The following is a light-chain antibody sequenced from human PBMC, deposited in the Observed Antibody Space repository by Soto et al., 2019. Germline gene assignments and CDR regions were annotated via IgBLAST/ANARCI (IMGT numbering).Light chain of an antibody. CDR3: QQYNNWPLT. CDR1: QNINNN. V-gene: IGKV3-15*01. J-gene: IGKJ4*01. Sequence: EIVMTQSPATLSVSPGERATLSCRASQNINNNLAWYQQKPGQGPRLLFYGASSRATGIPARFSGSGSGTGFTLTISSRQSEDFAIYYCQQYNNWPLTFGGGTKVEIK. CDR2: GAS.